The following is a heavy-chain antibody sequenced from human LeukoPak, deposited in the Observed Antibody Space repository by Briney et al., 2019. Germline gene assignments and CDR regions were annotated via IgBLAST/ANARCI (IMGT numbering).Heavy chain of an antibody. CDR1: GGSFSGYY. J-gene: IGHJ4*02. D-gene: IGHD3-22*01. CDR2: INHSGST. V-gene: IGHV4-34*01. CDR3: ARGGSRYYTSNSFDY. Sequence: SETLSLTCAVYGGSFSGYYWSWIRQPPGKGLEWIGEINHSGSTNYNPSLKSRVTISVDTSKNQFSLKLTSVTAADTAVYYCARGGSRYYTSNSFDYWGQGTLVTVSS.